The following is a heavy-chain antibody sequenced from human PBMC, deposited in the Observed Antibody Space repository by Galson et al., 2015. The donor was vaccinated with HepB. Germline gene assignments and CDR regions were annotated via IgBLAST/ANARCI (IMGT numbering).Heavy chain of an antibody. CDR2: ISSNGGST. CDR1: GFTFSSYA. Sequence: SLRLSCAASGFTFSSYAMNWVRQAPGRGLEYVSAISSNGGSTYYANSVKGRFTISRDNSKNTLYLQMGSLRAEDMAVYYCARGLLPGIAVAFLYWGQGTLVTVSS. CDR3: ARGLLPGIAVAFLY. V-gene: IGHV3-64*01. D-gene: IGHD6-19*01. J-gene: IGHJ4*02.